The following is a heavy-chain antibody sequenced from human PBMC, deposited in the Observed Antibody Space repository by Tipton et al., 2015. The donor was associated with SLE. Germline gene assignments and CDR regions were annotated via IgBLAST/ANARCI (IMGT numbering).Heavy chain of an antibody. CDR2: IYYSGST. J-gene: IGHJ4*02. CDR1: CCSISSYY. Sequence: TLSLTCTVSCCSISSYYWSWIRQPPGKGLEWIGYIYYSGSTNYNPSLKSRVTISVDTSKNQFSLKLSSVTAADTAVYYCARDIRYWGQGTLVTVSS. CDR3: ARDIRY. V-gene: IGHV4-59*01.